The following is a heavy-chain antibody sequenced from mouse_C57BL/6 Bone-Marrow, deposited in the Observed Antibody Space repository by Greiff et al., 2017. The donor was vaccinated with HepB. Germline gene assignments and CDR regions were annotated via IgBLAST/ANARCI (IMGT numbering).Heavy chain of an antibody. J-gene: IGHJ3*01. CDR2: INPDSSTI. CDR3: AREADLGYGSLPFAY. V-gene: IGHV4-1*01. D-gene: IGHD1-1*01. CDR1: GIDFSRYW. Sequence: ASGIDFSRYWMSWVRRAPGKGLEWIGEINPDSSTINYAPSLKDKFIISRDNAKNTLYLQMSKVRSEDTALYYCAREADLGYGSLPFAYWGQGTLVTVSA.